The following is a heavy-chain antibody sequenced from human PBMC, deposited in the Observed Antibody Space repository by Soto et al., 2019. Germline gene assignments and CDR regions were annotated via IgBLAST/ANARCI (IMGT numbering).Heavy chain of an antibody. CDR1: GDSINSDNW. CDR2: VYHSGSA. CDR3: ARPEPYPPGGTY. D-gene: IGHD6-13*01. J-gene: IGHJ4*02. Sequence: QVQLQESGPGLVEPSGTLSLTCAVSGDSINSDNWWSWVRQPPGKGLEWIGDVYHSGSAGYKPSLRSRVSMSVDKSKNQFSLKLNSVTAADTAVYYCARPEPYPPGGTYWGQGVLVTVSS. V-gene: IGHV4-4*02.